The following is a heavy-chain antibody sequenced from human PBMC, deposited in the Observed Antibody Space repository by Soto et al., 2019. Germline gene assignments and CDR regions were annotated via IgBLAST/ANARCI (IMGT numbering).Heavy chain of an antibody. CDR3: ARAHYYDSSGYYPNFDY. CDR2: MNPNSGNT. D-gene: IGHD3-22*01. CDR1: GGTFSSYA. J-gene: IGHJ4*02. Sequence: ASVKVSCKASGGTFSSYAISWVRQAPGQGLEWMGWMNPNSGNTGYAQKFQGRVTMTRNTSISTAYMELSSLRSEDTAVYYCARAHYYDSSGYYPNFDYWGQGTLVTVSS. V-gene: IGHV1-8*02.